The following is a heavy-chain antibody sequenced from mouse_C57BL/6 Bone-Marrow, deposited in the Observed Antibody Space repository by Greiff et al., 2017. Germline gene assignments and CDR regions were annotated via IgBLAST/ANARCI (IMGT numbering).Heavy chain of an antibody. CDR3: PVTKSLDY. V-gene: IGHV1-75*01. J-gene: IGHJ4*01. D-gene: IGHD2-12*01. CDR2: ISPGSGST. CDR1: GYTFTDYY. Sequence: VQLQQSGPELVKPGASVKISCKASGYTFTDYYINWVKQRPGQGLEWIGWISPGSGSTYYNEKFKGKATLTVYKSSSTAYMLLISLTSEDSAVYVCPVTKSLDYWGQGTSVTVSS.